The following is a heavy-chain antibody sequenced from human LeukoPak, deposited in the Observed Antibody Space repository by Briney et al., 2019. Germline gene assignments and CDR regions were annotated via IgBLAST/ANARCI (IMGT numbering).Heavy chain of an antibody. V-gene: IGHV1-18*01. J-gene: IGHJ4*02. CDR3: ARAGTYYYDSSGYSAFDY. CDR2: ISAYNGNT. D-gene: IGHD3-22*01. CDR1: GYTFTSYG. Sequence: ASVKVSCKASGYTFTSYGISWVRQAPGQGLEWMGWISAYNGNTNYAQKLQGRVTMTTDTSTSTAYMELRSLRSDDTAVYYCARAGTYYYDSSGYSAFDYWGQGTLVTVSS.